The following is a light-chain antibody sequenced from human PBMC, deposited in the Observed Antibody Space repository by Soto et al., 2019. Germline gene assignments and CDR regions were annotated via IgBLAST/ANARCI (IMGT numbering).Light chain of an antibody. CDR1: QSVTWYY. J-gene: IGKJ2*01. V-gene: IGKV3-20*01. CDR3: QQDVRSPYT. Sequence: ENVLTQSPCTLSLSPGDRATLSCRAVQSVTWYYVAWYHPKPGQAHSLLIYGASLRDTGVPDRFSGSGSGTAFTITISRLEPEDLAVYYCQQDVRSPYTFGQGTNLELK. CDR2: GAS.